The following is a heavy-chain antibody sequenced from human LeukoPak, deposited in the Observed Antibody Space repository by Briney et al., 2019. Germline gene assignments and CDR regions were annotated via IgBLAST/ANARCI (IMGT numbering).Heavy chain of an antibody. CDR2: INHSGST. CDR3: ARRGYSYGYLQYNWFDP. D-gene: IGHD5-18*01. V-gene: IGHV4-34*01. CDR1: GGSFSGYY. Sequence: SETLSLTCAVYGGSFSGYYWSWIRQPPGKGLEWIGEINHSGSTNYNPSLKSRVTISVDTSKNQFSLKLSSVTAADTAVYYCARRGYSYGYLQYNWFDPWGQGTLVTVSS. J-gene: IGHJ5*02.